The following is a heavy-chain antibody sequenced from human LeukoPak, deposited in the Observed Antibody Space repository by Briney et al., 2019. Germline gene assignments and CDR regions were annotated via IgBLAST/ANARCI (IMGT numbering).Heavy chain of an antibody. CDR2: MNPNSGNT. CDR3: ARGYGSGNDY. V-gene: IGHV1-8*02. CDR1: GYTFTGYY. J-gene: IGHJ4*02. Sequence: ASVKVSCKASGYTFTGYYMHWVRQAPGQGLEWMGWMNPNSGNTGYAQKFQGRVTMTRNTSISTAYMELSSLRSEDTAVYYCARGYGSGNDYWGQGTLVTVSS. D-gene: IGHD3-10*01.